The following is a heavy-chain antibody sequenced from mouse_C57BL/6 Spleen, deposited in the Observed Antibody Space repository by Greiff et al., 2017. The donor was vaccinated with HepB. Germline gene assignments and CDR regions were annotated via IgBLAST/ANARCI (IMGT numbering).Heavy chain of an antibody. Sequence: QVQLQQSDAELVKPGASVKISCKVSGYTFTDHTIHWMKQRPEQGLEWIGYIYPRDGSTKYNEKFKGKVTLTADKSSRTAYMQLNSLTSEDSAVYFCARRALLLRYYFDYWGQGTTLTVSS. CDR2: IYPRDGST. CDR3: ARRALLLRYYFDY. J-gene: IGHJ2*01. D-gene: IGHD1-1*01. V-gene: IGHV1-78*01. CDR1: GYTFTDHT.